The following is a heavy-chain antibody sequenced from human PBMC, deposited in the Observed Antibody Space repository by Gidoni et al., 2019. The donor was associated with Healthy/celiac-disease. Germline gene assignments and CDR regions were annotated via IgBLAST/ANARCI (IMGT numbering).Heavy chain of an antibody. CDR1: GFTFSSYW. V-gene: IGHV3-7*01. J-gene: IGHJ6*02. D-gene: IGHD3-10*01. Sequence: EVQLVESGGGLVQPGGSLRLSCAASGFTFSSYWMSWVRQAPGKGLEWVANIKQDGSEKYYVDSVKGRFTISRDNAKNSLYLQMNSLRAEDTAVYYCASSYGSGNYYYYGMDVWGQGTTVTVSS. CDR3: ASSYGSGNYYYYGMDV. CDR2: IKQDGSEK.